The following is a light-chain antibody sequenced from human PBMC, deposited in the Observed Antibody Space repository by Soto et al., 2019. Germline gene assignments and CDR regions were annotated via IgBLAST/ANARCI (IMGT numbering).Light chain of an antibody. CDR3: QQYNSYSPWT. J-gene: IGKJ1*01. CDR2: KAS. CDR1: QSINYW. Sequence: DIQMTQSPSTLSASVGDRVTITCRASQSINYWLAWHQQKPGKAPKLLIYKASSLESGVPSRFSGSGSGTEFTLTISSLQPDDFATYYCQQYNSYSPWTFGQGTKVEIK. V-gene: IGKV1-5*03.